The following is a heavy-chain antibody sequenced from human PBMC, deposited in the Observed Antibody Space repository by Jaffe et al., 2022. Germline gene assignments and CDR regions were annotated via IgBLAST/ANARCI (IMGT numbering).Heavy chain of an antibody. CDR1: GGSISSGGYS. V-gene: IGHV4-30-2*01. D-gene: IGHD4-4*01. CDR2: IYHSGST. Sequence: QLQLQESGSGLVKPSQTLSLTCAVSGGSISSGGYSWSWIRQPPGKGLEWIGYIYHSGSTYYNPSLKSRVTISVDRSKNQFSLKLSSVTAADTAVYYCARDQHSNYGDYYYYYYMDVWGKGTTVTVSS. J-gene: IGHJ6*03. CDR3: ARDQHSNYGDYYYYYYMDV.